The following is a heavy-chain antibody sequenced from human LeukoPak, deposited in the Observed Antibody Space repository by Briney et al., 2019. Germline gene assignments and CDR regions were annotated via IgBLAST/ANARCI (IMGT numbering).Heavy chain of an antibody. J-gene: IGHJ3*02. D-gene: IGHD1-26*01. CDR3: ARPDTQWELLEWHAFDI. CDR1: GFTFSSYA. CDR2: ISYDGSNK. Sequence: PGRSLRLSCAASGFTFSSYAMHWVRRAPGKGLEWEAVISYDGSNKYYADSVKGRFTISRDNSKNTLYLQMNSLRAEDTAVYYCARPDTQWELLEWHAFDIWGQGTMVTVSS. V-gene: IGHV3-30-3*01.